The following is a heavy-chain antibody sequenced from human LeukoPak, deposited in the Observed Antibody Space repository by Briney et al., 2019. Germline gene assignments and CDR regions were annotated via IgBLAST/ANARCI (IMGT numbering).Heavy chain of an antibody. CDR1: GGSISSSSYY. V-gene: IGHV4-39*01. Sequence: PSETLSLTCTVPGGSISSSSYYWGWTRQPPGKGLEWIGSIHYSGSTYYNPSLKSRVTISVDTSKNQFPLKLSSVTAADTAVYYCVTRPVTYYYGSGSFYNDDYWGQGTLVTVSS. CDR3: VTRPVTYYYGSGSFYNDDY. CDR2: IHYSGST. D-gene: IGHD3-10*01. J-gene: IGHJ4*02.